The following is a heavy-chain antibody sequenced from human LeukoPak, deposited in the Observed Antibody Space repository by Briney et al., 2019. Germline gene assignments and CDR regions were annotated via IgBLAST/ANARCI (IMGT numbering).Heavy chain of an antibody. Sequence: GASVKVSCKASGYTFTGYYMHWVRQAPGQGLEWMGWINPNSGGTNYAQKFQGRVTMTRDTSISTAYMELSRLRSDDTAVYYCASTFPPYGDYDAGFDYWGQGTLVTVSS. CDR1: GYTFTGYY. CDR2: INPNSGGT. V-gene: IGHV1-2*02. J-gene: IGHJ4*02. CDR3: ASTFPPYGDYDAGFDY. D-gene: IGHD4-17*01.